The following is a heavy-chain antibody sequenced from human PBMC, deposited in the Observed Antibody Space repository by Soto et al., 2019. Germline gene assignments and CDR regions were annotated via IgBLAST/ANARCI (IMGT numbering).Heavy chain of an antibody. CDR3: ARDDSSGYYYIYFDF. J-gene: IGHJ4*02. Sequence: SRFTPNKYSINWVRQAPGKGLEWLSYISSSSTTTYYADSVKGRFTISRDNAKNSLYLQMNSLRDEDTAVYYCARDDSSGYYYIYFDFWGQGTQVTVSS. V-gene: IGHV3-48*02. CDR1: RFTPNKYS. D-gene: IGHD3-22*01. CDR2: ISSSSTTT.